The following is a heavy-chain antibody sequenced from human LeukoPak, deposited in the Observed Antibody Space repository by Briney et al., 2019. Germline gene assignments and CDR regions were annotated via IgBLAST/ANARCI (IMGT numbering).Heavy chain of an antibody. D-gene: IGHD3-3*01. J-gene: IGHJ3*02. Sequence: PSETLSLTCTVSGGSISSGGYYWSWIRQPAGKGLEWIGRIYTSGSTNYNPSLKSRVTMSVDTSKNQFSLKLSSVTAADTAVYYCAGDFFNYDFWSGYYVKDAFDIWGQGTMVTVSS. CDR1: GGSISSGGYY. V-gene: IGHV4-61*02. CDR2: IYTSGST. CDR3: AGDFFNYDFWSGYYVKDAFDI.